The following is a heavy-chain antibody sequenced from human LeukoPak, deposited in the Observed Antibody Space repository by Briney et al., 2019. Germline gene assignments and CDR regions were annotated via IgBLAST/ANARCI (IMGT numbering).Heavy chain of an antibody. V-gene: IGHV3-23*01. CDR3: TRDEGLVAGIWSAYDI. J-gene: IGHJ3*02. Sequence: GGSLRLSCEASAFTFSNYAMSWMRQAPGKGLERFSLITGGGENSYYTDSVKGRFTLSRDNSKNTLFLQMDSLRAEDTAVYYCTRDEGLVAGIWSAYDIWGQGTMVTVSS. D-gene: IGHD6-19*01. CDR2: ITGGGENS. CDR1: AFTFSNYA.